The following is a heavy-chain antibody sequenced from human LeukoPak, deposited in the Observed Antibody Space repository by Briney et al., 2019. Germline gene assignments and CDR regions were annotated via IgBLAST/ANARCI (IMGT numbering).Heavy chain of an antibody. CDR3: TRGIAAAGVTKFDY. CDR1: AYSFTTYW. CDR2: IYPDDSDT. V-gene: IGHV5-51*01. J-gene: IGHJ4*02. D-gene: IGHD6-13*01. Sequence: GESLKISCTGSAYSFTTYWIGWVRHMPGQGLEWMGIIYPDDSDTRYSPSFQGQVTISADKSITTAYLQWSSLKASDTAMFYCTRGIAAAGVTKFDYWGQGTLVTVSS.